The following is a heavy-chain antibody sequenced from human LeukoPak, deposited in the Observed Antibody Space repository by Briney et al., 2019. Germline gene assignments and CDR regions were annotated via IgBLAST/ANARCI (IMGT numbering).Heavy chain of an antibody. CDR2: ITYNGGST. Sequence: GGPLRLSCSASGFTFSTSAMHWVRQAPGKGLEYVSFITYNGGSTYNADSVKGRFTISRDNSRNTLYLQMSSLRAEDTAVYHCVKDGGMATIFDFWGQGTLVTVSS. CDR3: VKDGGMATIFDF. CDR1: GFTFSTSA. D-gene: IGHD5-24*01. J-gene: IGHJ4*02. V-gene: IGHV3-64D*09.